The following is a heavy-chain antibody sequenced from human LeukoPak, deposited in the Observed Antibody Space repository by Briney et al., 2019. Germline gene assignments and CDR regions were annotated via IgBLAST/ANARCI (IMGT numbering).Heavy chain of an antibody. D-gene: IGHD1-1*01. V-gene: IGHV1-46*01. Sequence: ASVKVSCKTSGYTFSSYWINWVRQAPGQGLEWMGIINPNEGTTKYAQKFQGRITMTRDTSTSTVYMDVSTLRHEDTAVYYCARVRWARNDGLLIWGNGTTVTISS. CDR3: ARVRWARNDGLLI. CDR1: GYTFSSYW. J-gene: IGHJ6*04. CDR2: INPNEGTT.